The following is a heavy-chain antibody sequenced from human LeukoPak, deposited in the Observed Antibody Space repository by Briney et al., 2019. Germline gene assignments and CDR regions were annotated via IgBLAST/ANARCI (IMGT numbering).Heavy chain of an antibody. J-gene: IGHJ4*02. Sequence: GGSLRLSCAASGFTFSNYAMSWVRQAPGKGLEWVSAISGSGGSTYYADSVKGRFTISRDNSKNTLYLQMNSLRAEDTAVCYCAKDKVLRYFDWLFDLDYWGQGTLVTVSS. D-gene: IGHD3-9*01. V-gene: IGHV3-23*01. CDR2: ISGSGGST. CDR3: AKDKVLRYFDWLFDLDY. CDR1: GFTFSNYA.